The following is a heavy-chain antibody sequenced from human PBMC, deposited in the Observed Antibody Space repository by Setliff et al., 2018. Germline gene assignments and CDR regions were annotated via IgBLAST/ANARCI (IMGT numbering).Heavy chain of an antibody. Sequence: GGSLRLSCAASGFTFSSYTMNWVRQAPGKGLEWVSYISSSSSTTYYADSVKGRFTISRDNSKNTLYLQMNSLRAEDTAVYYCAKNGFGVVALGVNNWFDPWGQGTLVTVS. CDR2: ISSSSSTT. V-gene: IGHV3-48*01. CDR3: AKNGFGVVALGVNNWFDP. CDR1: GFTFSSYT. D-gene: IGHD3-10*01. J-gene: IGHJ5*02.